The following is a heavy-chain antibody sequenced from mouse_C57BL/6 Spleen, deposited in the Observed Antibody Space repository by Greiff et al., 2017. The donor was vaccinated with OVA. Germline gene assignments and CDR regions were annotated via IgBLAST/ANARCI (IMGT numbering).Heavy chain of an antibody. Sequence: EVKLQESGGDLVKPGGSLKLSCAASGFTFSSYGMSWVRQTPDKRLEWVATISSGGSYTYYPDSVKGRFTISRDNAKNTLYLQMSSLKSEDTAMYYCANDYYDYWGQGTTLTVSS. CDR3: ANDYYDY. V-gene: IGHV5-6*01. J-gene: IGHJ2*01. D-gene: IGHD2-3*01. CDR1: GFTFSSYG. CDR2: ISSGGSYT.